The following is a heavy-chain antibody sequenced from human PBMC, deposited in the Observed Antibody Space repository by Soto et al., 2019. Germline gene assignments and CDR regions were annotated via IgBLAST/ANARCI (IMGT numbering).Heavy chain of an antibody. CDR3: ARVWGGAVDI. J-gene: IGHJ3*02. CDR1: GGSISSYY. Sequence: PSETLSLTCTVSGGSISSYYLSWIRQPPGKGLEWIGYIYYSGSTNYNPSLKSRVTISVDTSKNQFSLKLSSVTAADTAVYYCARVWGGAVDIWGQGPMVTVSS. D-gene: IGHD3-10*01. CDR2: IYYSGST. V-gene: IGHV4-59*01.